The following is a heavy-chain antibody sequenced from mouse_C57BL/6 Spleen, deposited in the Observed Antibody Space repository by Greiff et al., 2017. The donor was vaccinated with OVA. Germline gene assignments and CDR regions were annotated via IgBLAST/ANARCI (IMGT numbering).Heavy chain of an antibody. CDR1: GYTFTSYW. Sequence: VQLQQPGAELVKPGASVKMSCKASGYTFTSYWITWVKQRPGPGLEWIGDIYPGSGSTNYNEKFKSKATLTVDTSSSTAYMQLSSLTSEDSAVYYCARFYYGSSYLFYWYFDVWGTGTTVTVSS. CDR2: IYPGSGST. J-gene: IGHJ1*03. D-gene: IGHD1-1*01. CDR3: ARFYYGSSYLFYWYFDV. V-gene: IGHV1-55*01.